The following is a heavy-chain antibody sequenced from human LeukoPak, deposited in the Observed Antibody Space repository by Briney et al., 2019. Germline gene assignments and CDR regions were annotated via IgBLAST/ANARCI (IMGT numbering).Heavy chain of an antibody. CDR1: GFTFSTHW. D-gene: IGHD6-6*01. J-gene: IGHJ4*02. V-gene: IGHV3-74*01. Sequence: PGGSLRLSCAASGFTFSTHWMHWVRQAPGKGLVWVSRMNGDGGSTKYADSVKGRFTISRDNAKNSLYLQMNSLRAEDTAVYYCARGGAVRPDYWGQGTLVTVSS. CDR2: MNGDGGST. CDR3: ARGGAVRPDY.